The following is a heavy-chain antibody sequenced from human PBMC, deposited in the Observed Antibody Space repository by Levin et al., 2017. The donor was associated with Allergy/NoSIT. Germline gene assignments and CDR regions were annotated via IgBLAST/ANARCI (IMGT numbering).Heavy chain of an antibody. V-gene: IGHV2-70*11. J-gene: IGHJ4*02. CDR1: GFSLSTSGMC. CDR3: ARIRLGDYVWGSRGALDY. D-gene: IGHD3-16*01. Sequence: SGPTLVKPTQTLTLTCTFSGFSLSTSGMCVSWIRQPPGKALEWLARIDWDDDKYYSTSLKTRLTISKDTSKNQVVLTMTNMDPVDTATYYCARIRLGDYVWGSRGALDYWGQGTLVTVSS. CDR2: IDWDDDK.